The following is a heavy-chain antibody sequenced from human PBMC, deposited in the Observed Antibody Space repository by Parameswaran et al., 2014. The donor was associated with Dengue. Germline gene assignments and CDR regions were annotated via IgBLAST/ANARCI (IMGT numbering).Heavy chain of an antibody. CDR2: ISRSSSYI. D-gene: IGHD3-16*02. Sequence: LARLGGSLRLSCAASGFTLSDYSMNWVRQAPGKGLEWVSSISRSSSYIYYTDSVKGRFTISRDNAKNSLYLQMNRLGAEDSAVYYCARDDGTGIYGYYNYYYGLDVWGQGTTVTVSS. J-gene: IGHJ6*02. CDR1: GFTLSDYS. CDR3: ARDDGTGIYGYYNYYYGLDV. V-gene: IGHV3-21*01.